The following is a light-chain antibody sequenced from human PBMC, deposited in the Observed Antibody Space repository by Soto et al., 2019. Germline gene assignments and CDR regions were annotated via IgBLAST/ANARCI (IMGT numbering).Light chain of an antibody. J-gene: IGKJ4*01. CDR2: GAS. CDR3: QQYGSSPLT. V-gene: IGKV3-20*01. Sequence: EIVLTQSPGTLSLSPGERATLSCGASQSVSINYLAWYQQKPGRAPRLLIYGASSRATGIPDRFSGSGSGTDFSLTISRLEPEDFAVYYCQQYGSSPLTFGGGTKVDIK. CDR1: QSVSINY.